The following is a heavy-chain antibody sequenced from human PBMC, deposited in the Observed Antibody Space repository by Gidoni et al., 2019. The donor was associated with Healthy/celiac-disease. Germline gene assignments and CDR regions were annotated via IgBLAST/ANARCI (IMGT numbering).Heavy chain of an antibody. D-gene: IGHD3-22*01. CDR1: GFTFSSYG. Sequence: QVQLVESGGGVVQPGRSLRLSCAASGFTFSSYGMHWVRQAPGKGLEWVAVIWYDGSNKYYADSVKGRFTISRDNSKNTLYLQMNSLRAEDTAVYYCARDSTVILGSGYLFDYWGQGTLVTVSS. J-gene: IGHJ4*02. CDR3: ARDSTVILGSGYLFDY. CDR2: IWYDGSNK. V-gene: IGHV3-33*01.